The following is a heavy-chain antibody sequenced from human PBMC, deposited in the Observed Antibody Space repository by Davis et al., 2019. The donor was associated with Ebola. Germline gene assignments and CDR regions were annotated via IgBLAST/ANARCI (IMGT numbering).Heavy chain of an antibody. V-gene: IGHV5-10-1*01. CDR2: IDPSDSYT. J-gene: IGHJ4*02. CDR1: GYRFTSYW. Sequence: GESLKISCKGSGYRFTSYWISWVRQMPGKGLEWMGRIDPSDSYTNYSPSFQGHVTISADKSISTAYLQCSSLKASDTAMYYCARRVGPRDFDYWGQGTLVTVSS. CDR3: ARRVGPRDFDY. D-gene: IGHD2-15*01.